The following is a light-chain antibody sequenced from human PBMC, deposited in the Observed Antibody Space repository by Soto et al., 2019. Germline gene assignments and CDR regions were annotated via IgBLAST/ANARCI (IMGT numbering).Light chain of an antibody. CDR1: SSDLGSYNL. V-gene: IGLV2-23*01. J-gene: IGLJ1*01. Sequence: QSVLTQPASVSGSPGQSITLSCTGTSSDLGSYNLVSWYQQHPGKAPKLMLYEGSKRPSGVSYRFSGSKSGNTASLTISGLQTEDEADYYCCSYPGSSTFVFGTGTKLTVL. CDR2: EGS. CDR3: CSYPGSSTFV.